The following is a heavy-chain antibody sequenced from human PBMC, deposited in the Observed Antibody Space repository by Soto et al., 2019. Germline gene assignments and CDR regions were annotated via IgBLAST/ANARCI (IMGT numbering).Heavy chain of an antibody. D-gene: IGHD3-3*01. CDR2: IIPIFGTA. Sequence: SVKVSCKASGGTFSSYAISWVRQAPGQGLEWMGGIIPIFGTANYAQKFQGRVTITADESTSTAYMELSSLRSEDTAVYYCARGSTIFGVVTPTTHFDCWGQGTLVTVSS. V-gene: IGHV1-69*13. CDR1: GGTFSSYA. J-gene: IGHJ4*02. CDR3: ARGSTIFGVVTPTTHFDC.